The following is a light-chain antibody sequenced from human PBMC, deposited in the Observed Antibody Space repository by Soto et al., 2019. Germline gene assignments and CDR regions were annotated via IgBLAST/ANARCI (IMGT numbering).Light chain of an antibody. CDR2: KIS. V-gene: IGKV2-24*01. CDR1: QSLVHRDGNTY. J-gene: IGKJ4*01. Sequence: DVVMTQAPFSSPVTLGQSASISCRSSQSLVHRDGNTYLSWLQQRPGQPPRLLIHKISNRFSGVPKRFSGSGAGKDFNLEISRVEAEDVGVYYRIPATPFPPTFGGGTKVEIK. CDR3: IPATPFPPT.